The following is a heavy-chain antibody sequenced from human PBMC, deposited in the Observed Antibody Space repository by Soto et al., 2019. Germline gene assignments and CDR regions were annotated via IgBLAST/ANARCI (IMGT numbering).Heavy chain of an antibody. V-gene: IGHV4-59*01. CDR1: GGSITSSY. CDR2: IYDTGISGYTPST. J-gene: IGHJ6*02. CDR3: ARGEDAFFYYGLDV. Sequence: SETLSLTCTVSGGSITSSYWSWIRRPPGKGLEWIVYIYDTGISGYTPSTSYNPSLKSRVTMSVDTSKSQFSLKLTSVTAADTAVCYCARGEDAFFYYGLDVWGQGITVTVSS.